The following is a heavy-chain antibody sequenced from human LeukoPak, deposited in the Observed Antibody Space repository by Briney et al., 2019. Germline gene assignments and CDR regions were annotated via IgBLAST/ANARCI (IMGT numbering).Heavy chain of an antibody. CDR2: ISSNGGST. CDR1: GFTFSSYA. V-gene: IGHV3-64*01. CDR3: ARGGVGTVMVTGVILAVAGTWVDFDY. Sequence: GGSLRLSCAASGFTFSSYAMPWVRQAPGKGLEYVSAISSNGGSTYYANSVKGRFTISRDNSKNTLYLQMNSLRAEDTAVYYCARGGVGTVMVTGVILAVAGTWVDFDYWGQGTLVTVSS. D-gene: IGHD6-19*01. J-gene: IGHJ4*02.